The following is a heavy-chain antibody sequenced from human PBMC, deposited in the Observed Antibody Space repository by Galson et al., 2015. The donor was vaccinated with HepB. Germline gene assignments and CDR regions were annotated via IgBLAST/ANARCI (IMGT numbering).Heavy chain of an antibody. CDR2: INTNTGNP. V-gene: IGHV7-4-1*02. CDR3: ARDRDSGSYSFYFGD. J-gene: IGHJ4*02. Sequence: SVKVSCKASGYTFSSYLMNWVRQAPGQGLEWMGWINTNTGNPTYAQGFTGRFVFSLDTSVSTAYLQISSLKAEDTAVYYCARDRDSGSYSFYFGDWGPGTLVTVPS. CDR1: GYTFSSYL. D-gene: IGHD1-26*01.